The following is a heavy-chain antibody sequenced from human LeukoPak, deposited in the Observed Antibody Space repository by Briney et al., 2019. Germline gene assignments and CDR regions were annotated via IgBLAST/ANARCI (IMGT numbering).Heavy chain of an antibody. CDR2: IYYSGST. D-gene: IGHD3-3*01. Sequence: PSETLSLTCTVSGGSISSSSYYWGWIRQPPGKGLEWIGSIYYSGSTYYNPSLKSRVTISVDTSKNQFSLKLSSVTAADTAVYYCAREDFITIFGVVILDREYYFDYWGQGTLVTVSS. J-gene: IGHJ4*02. V-gene: IGHV4-39*01. CDR1: GGSISSSSYY. CDR3: AREDFITIFGVVILDREYYFDY.